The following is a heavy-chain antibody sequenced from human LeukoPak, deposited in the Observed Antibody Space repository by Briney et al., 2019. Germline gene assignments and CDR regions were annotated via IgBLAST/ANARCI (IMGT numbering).Heavy chain of an antibody. V-gene: IGHV3-48*03. Sequence: GGSLRLSCAASGFIFSSYEMNWVRQVPGKGLEWVSYISSSAYTIYYADSVKGRFTISRDNGKNSLFLQMNSLRAEDTGVYYCARGLYYGSGSYSWAYWGQGALVTVSS. J-gene: IGHJ4*02. CDR3: ARGLYYGSGSYSWAY. CDR1: GFIFSSYE. D-gene: IGHD3-10*01. CDR2: ISSSAYTI.